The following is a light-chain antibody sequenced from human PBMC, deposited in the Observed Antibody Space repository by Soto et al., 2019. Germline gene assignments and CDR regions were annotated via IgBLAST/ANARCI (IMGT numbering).Light chain of an antibody. J-gene: IGKJ5*01. CDR1: QNINNY. CDR2: DAS. Sequence: DITMTQSPSSLSAFVGDRVTITCQASQNINNYLNWYQQKPGRAPKVLIYDASNLEAGVPSRFRGSGSGTDFTFTISSLQPEDIATYYYQQYDNLLITFGQGTILEIK. CDR3: QQYDNLLIT. V-gene: IGKV1-33*01.